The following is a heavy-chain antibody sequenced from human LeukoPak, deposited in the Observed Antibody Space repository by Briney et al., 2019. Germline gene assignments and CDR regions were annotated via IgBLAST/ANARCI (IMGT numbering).Heavy chain of an antibody. D-gene: IGHD2-21*02. CDR2: ISYDGSNK. CDR3: ARDDGTVVTAFDY. CDR1: GFTFSSYA. V-gene: IGHV3-30-3*01. Sequence: GGSLRLSCAASGFTFSSYAMHWVRQAPGKGLEWVAVISYDGSNKYYADSVKGRFTISRDNSKNTLYLQMNSLRAEDTAVYYCARDDGTVVTAFDYWGQGTLVTVSS. J-gene: IGHJ4*02.